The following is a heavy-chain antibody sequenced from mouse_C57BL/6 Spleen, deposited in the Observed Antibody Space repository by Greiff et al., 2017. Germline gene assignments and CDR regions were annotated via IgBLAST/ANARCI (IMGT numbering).Heavy chain of an antibody. D-gene: IGHD2-1*01. CDR3: ARKGYCGNGYYAMDY. CDR2: IYPGDGGT. V-gene: IGHV1-80*01. J-gene: IGHJ4*01. Sequence: QVQLQQSGAELVKPGASVKISCKASGYAFSSYWMHWVKQRPGQGLEWIGQIYPGDGGTKYNGKFKGKATLTADKSSSTAYMQLSSLTSEDSAVYFCARKGYCGNGYYAMDYWGQGTSVTVSS. CDR1: GYAFSSYW.